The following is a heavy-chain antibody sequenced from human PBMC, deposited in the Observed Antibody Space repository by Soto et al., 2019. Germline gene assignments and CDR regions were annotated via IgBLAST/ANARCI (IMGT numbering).Heavy chain of an antibody. Sequence: EVQLVESGGGLVQPGGSLRLSCAASGFTFTNYWMHWVRQGPGKGLVWVARVDNDGTSATYADSVKGRFTISRDNAKNTLYLQMNSLRAEDTAVYYFVRDTPHNCFDPWGQGTLVTVSS. J-gene: IGHJ5*02. V-gene: IGHV3-74*01. CDR1: GFTFTNYW. CDR2: VDNDGTSA. CDR3: VRDTPHNCFDP.